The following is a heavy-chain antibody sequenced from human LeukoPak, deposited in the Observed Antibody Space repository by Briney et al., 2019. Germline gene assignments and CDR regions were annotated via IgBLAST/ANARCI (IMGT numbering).Heavy chain of an antibody. D-gene: IGHD6-13*01. CDR3: ARGLSSYY. V-gene: IGHV4-34*01. CDR1: GGSFSGYY. CDR2: INHSGST. Sequence: SETLSLSCAAYGGSFSGYYWSCIRQPPGKGLEWIGEINHSGSTNYNPSLKSRVTISVDTSKTQFSLKLSSVTAADTAVYYCARGLSSYYWGQGTLVTVSP. J-gene: IGHJ4*02.